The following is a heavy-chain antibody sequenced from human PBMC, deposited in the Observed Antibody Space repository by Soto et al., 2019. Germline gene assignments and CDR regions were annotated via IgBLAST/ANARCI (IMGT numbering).Heavy chain of an antibody. V-gene: IGHV3-23*01. CDR1: AFSFTSNS. CDR3: AKESQLTIFGVALGSFDI. CDR2: ISGGGDST. D-gene: IGHD3-3*01. Sequence: GESLTLACVASAFSFTSNSTNWDRHAERKVLEWVSAISGGGDSTFYADSVKGRFTISRDNAKNTLYLQIDSLRAEDTAIFYCAKESQLTIFGVALGSFDIWGQGTMVTVSS. J-gene: IGHJ3*02.